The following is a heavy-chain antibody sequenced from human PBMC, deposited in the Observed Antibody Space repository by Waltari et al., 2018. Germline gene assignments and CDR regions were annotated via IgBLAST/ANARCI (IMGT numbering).Heavy chain of an antibody. V-gene: IGHV4-39*01. CDR3: ARRGYGDYLRDY. D-gene: IGHD4-17*01. CDR1: GGSISSSSYY. Sequence: QLQLQESGPGLVKPSETLSLTCTVSGGSISSSSYYWGWTRQPPGKGLEWIVSIYYSRGTYNNLTIKSRVTISVDTTKNQFSLRLCSVAAADTAVYYCARRGYGDYLRDYWGQGTLVTVST. CDR2: IYYSRGT. J-gene: IGHJ4*02.